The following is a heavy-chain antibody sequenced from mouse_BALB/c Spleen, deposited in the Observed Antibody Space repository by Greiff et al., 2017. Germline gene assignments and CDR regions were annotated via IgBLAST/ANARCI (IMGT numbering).Heavy chain of an antibody. CDR2: ISSGSSTI. V-gene: IGHV5-17*02. CDR3: ASLSGDSFAY. CDR1: GFTFSSFG. J-gene: IGHJ3*01. Sequence: EVKLVESGGGLVQPGGSRKLSCAASGFTFSSFGMHWVRQAPEKGLEWVAYISSGSSTIYYADTVKGRFTISRDNPKNTLFLQMTSLRSEDTAMYYCASLSGDSFAYWGQGTLVTVSA. D-gene: IGHD3-1*01.